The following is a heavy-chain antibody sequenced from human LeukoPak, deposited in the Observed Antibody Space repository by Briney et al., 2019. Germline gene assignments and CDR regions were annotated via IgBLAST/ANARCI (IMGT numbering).Heavy chain of an antibody. J-gene: IGHJ6*03. Sequence: ASVKVSCKASGYTFTGYYMHWVRQAPGQGLEWMGWINPNNGNTNYARKLQGRVTMTTDTSTSTAYMELRSLRSDDTAVYYCARTYYDILTGYPANYYYYMDVWGKGTTVTVSS. CDR1: GYTFTGYY. D-gene: IGHD3-9*01. CDR2: INPNNGNT. V-gene: IGHV1-18*04. CDR3: ARTYYDILTGYPANYYYYMDV.